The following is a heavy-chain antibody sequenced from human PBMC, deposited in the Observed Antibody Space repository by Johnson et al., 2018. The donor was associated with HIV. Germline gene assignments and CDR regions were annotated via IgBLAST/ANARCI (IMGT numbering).Heavy chain of an antibody. J-gene: IGHJ3*02. CDR2: ISYDGSNK. D-gene: IGHD4-23*01. CDR3: ANRGLLHDAFDI. CDR1: GFTFSSYG. Sequence: QVQLVESGGGVVQPGRSLRLSCAASGFTFSSYGMHWVRQAPGKGLEWVAVISYDGSNKYYADSVTGRFTISRDNSKNTLYLQMNSLRAEDTAVYYCANRGLLHDAFDIWGQGTMVTVSS. V-gene: IGHV3-30*18.